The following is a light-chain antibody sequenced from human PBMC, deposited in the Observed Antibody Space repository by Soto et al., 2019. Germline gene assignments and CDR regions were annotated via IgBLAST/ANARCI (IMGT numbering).Light chain of an antibody. CDR1: SSNIGSNT. CDR3: AAWDDSMTYV. CDR2: SNN. V-gene: IGLV1-44*01. Sequence: QSFLTQPPSASATPGQRVTISCAGSSSNIGSNTVNWYQQLPGTAPKLLIYSNNQRPSGVPDRFSGSKSGTSASLAISGLQSEDEADYYCAAWDDSMTYVFGTGTKVNVL. J-gene: IGLJ1*01.